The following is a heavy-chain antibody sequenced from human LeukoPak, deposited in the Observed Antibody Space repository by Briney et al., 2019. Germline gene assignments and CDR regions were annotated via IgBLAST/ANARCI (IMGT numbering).Heavy chain of an antibody. CDR3: AKAASSSWPSYYYGMDV. CDR1: GFIFSSYS. CDR2: ITGSSGNT. V-gene: IGHV3-23*01. Sequence: PGGSLRLSCAASGFIFSSYSMSWVRQAPGKGLEWVSVITGSSGNTYYADSVKGRFTISKDNSKNTVYLQMSSLRVDDTAVYYCAKAASSSWPSYYYGMDVWGQGTTVIVSS. D-gene: IGHD6-13*01. J-gene: IGHJ6*02.